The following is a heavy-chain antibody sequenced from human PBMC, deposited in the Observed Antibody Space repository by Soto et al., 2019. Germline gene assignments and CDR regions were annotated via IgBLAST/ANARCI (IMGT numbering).Heavy chain of an antibody. V-gene: IGHV2-70*01. Sequence: SGPTLVNPTQTLTLTCTFSGFSLITSGMCVSWIRQPPGKALEWLALIDWDDDKYYSTSLKTRLTISKDTSKNQVVLTMTNMDPVDTATYYCARGMAAAGAGAFDIWGQGTMVTVSS. CDR2: IDWDDDK. D-gene: IGHD6-13*01. CDR1: GFSLITSGMC. J-gene: IGHJ3*02. CDR3: ARGMAAAGAGAFDI.